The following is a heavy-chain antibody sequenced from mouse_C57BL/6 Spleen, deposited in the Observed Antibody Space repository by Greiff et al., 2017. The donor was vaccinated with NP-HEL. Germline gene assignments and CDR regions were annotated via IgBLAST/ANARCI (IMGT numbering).Heavy chain of an antibody. CDR2: INYDGSST. J-gene: IGHJ2*01. V-gene: IGHV5-16*01. Sequence: EVKLMESEGGLVQPGSSMKLSCTASGFTFSDYYMAWVRQVPEKGLEWVANINYDGSSTYYLDSLKSRFIISRDNAKNNLYLQMSSLKSEDTAAYSWARATSWDYFGYWGQGTTLTVSS. CDR1: GFTFSDYY. CDR3: ARATSWDYFGY. D-gene: IGHD4-1*01.